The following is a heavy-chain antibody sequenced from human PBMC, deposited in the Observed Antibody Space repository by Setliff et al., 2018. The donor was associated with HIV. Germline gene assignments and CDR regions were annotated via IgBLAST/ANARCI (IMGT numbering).Heavy chain of an antibody. CDR1: GFTFSSYE. CDR3: APLVGATGAPSY. J-gene: IGHJ4*02. CDR2: ISTSGNRI. D-gene: IGHD1-26*01. V-gene: IGHV3-48*03. Sequence: PGGSLRLSCAASGFTFSSYEMNWVRQAPGKGLEWVSYISTSGNRIHYAASVKGRFTISRDNAKNSLYLQMDILRAEDTAVYYCAPLVGATGAPSYWGQGTLVTVSS.